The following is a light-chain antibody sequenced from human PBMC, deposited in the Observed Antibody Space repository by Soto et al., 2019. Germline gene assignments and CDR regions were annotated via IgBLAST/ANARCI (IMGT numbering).Light chain of an antibody. CDR1: QSVGRNF. CDR3: QQYAEPPLT. J-gene: IGKJ4*01. V-gene: IGKV3-20*01. CDR2: AAS. Sequence: EIVLTQSPGTLSLSPGERATLSCRASQSVGRNFFACYQQKPGQAPRLLIDAASSRATGIPDTFSGSGSEIDVTLTIRGQEPEEFADYYSQQYAEPPLTFGGGTKVEIK.